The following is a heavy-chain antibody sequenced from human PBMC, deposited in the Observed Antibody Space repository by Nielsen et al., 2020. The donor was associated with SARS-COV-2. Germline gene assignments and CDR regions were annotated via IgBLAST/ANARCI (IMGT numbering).Heavy chain of an antibody. CDR3: ATLGYCSSTSCYRGGNYYYYYGMDV. J-gene: IGHJ6*02. D-gene: IGHD2-2*02. Sequence: WIRQPPGKGLEWIGSIYYSGSTYYNPSLKSRVTISVDTSKNQFSLKLSSVTAADTAVYYCATLGYCSSTSCYRGGNYYYYYGMDVWGQGTTVTVSS. V-gene: IGHV4-39*07. CDR2: IYYSGST.